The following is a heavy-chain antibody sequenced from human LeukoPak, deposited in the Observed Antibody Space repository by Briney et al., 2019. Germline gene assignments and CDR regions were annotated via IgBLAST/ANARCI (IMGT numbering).Heavy chain of an antibody. CDR1: GYTFTSYG. V-gene: IGHV1-18*01. CDR2: ISAYNGNT. CDR3: AREGRYGSGTYYMTY. Sequence: ASVKVSCKASGYTFTSYGISWVRQAPGQGLEWMGWISAYNGNTNYAQKLQGRVTMTTDTSTSTAYMELRSLRSDDTAVYYCAREGRYGSGTYYMTYWGQGTLLTVSS. J-gene: IGHJ4*02. D-gene: IGHD3-10*01.